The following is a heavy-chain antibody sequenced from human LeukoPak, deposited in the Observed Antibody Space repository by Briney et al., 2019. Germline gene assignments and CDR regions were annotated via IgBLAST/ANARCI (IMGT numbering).Heavy chain of an antibody. CDR1: GDSVPPTSAA. Sequence: SQTLSLTCAMSGDSVPPTSAAWNWFRQSPSRGLEWLGKTYYRSEWYTDYATSVRGRISIKPGTTNYQFSLQLDSVTPEDTAVYYCARDLTAMTDTFFDSWGQGILVTVSS. CDR2: TYYRSEWYT. J-gene: IGHJ4*02. V-gene: IGHV6-1*01. D-gene: IGHD5-18*01. CDR3: ARDLTAMTDTFFDS.